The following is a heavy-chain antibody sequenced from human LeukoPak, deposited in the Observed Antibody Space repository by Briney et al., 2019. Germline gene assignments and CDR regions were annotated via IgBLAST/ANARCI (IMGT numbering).Heavy chain of an antibody. Sequence: GGSLRLSCAASGFTSDDYTMHWVRQAPGKGLEWVSLISWDGGSTYYADSVKGRFTISRDNSKNSLYLQMNSLRTEDTALYYCAKDITGGYSYYGMDVWGQGTTVTVSS. V-gene: IGHV3-43*01. CDR1: GFTSDDYT. CDR2: ISWDGGST. CDR3: AKDITGGYSYYGMDV. J-gene: IGHJ6*02. D-gene: IGHD5-18*01.